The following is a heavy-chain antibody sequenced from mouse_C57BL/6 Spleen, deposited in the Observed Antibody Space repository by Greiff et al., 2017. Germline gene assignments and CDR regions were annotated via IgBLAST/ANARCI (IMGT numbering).Heavy chain of an antibody. CDR2: ISGGGGNT. J-gene: IGHJ1*03. V-gene: IGHV5-9*01. D-gene: IGHD2-1*01. Sequence: EVMLVESGGGLVKPGGSLKLSCAASGFTFSSYTMSWVRQTPEKRLEWVATISGGGGNTYYPDSVKGRFTISRDNAKNTLYLQMSSLRSEDTALYYCARQYGNLYWYFDVWGTGTTVTVSS. CDR1: GFTFSSYT. CDR3: ARQYGNLYWYFDV.